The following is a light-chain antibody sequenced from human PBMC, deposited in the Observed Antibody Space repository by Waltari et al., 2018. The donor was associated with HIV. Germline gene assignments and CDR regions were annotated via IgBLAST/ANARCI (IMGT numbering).Light chain of an antibody. J-gene: IGLJ3*02. CDR1: IPKIPKST. CDR3: GTWDNRLSAWV. CDR2: DND. Sequence: QPVFTQPPSLSAAPGQNVAHSCYGSIPKIPKSTLPRYQQLPGTAPKLIIYDNDKRPSGIPVRFSASKSGTSATVGVTGRQTGNEADYCCGTWDNRLSAWVFGGGTKLTAL. V-gene: IGLV1-51*01.